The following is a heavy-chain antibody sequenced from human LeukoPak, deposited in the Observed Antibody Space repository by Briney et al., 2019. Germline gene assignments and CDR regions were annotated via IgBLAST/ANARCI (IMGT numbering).Heavy chain of an antibody. CDR3: AKRMSRDGYSYYFDY. CDR1: GFTFSSYA. D-gene: IGHD5-24*01. V-gene: IGHV3-23*01. CDR2: ISGSGGST. Sequence: GSLRLSCAASGFTFSSYAMSWVRQAPGKGLEWVSAISGSGGSTYYADSVKGRFTISRDNSKNTLYLQMNSLRAEDTAVYYCAKRMSRDGYSYYFDYWGQGTLVTVSS. J-gene: IGHJ4*02.